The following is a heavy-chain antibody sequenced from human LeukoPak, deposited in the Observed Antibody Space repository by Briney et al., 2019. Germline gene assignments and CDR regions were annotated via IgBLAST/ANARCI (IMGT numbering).Heavy chain of an antibody. D-gene: IGHD1-26*01. Sequence: GGSLRLSCAASGFTFSSYSMNWVRQAPGKGLEWVSSISSSSSYVYYADSVKGRFTISRDNAKNSLYLQMNSLRAEDTAVYYCARERGSYYYYYMDVWGKGTTVTISS. J-gene: IGHJ6*03. CDR2: ISSSSSYV. CDR1: GFTFSSYS. CDR3: ARERGSYYYYYMDV. V-gene: IGHV3-21*01.